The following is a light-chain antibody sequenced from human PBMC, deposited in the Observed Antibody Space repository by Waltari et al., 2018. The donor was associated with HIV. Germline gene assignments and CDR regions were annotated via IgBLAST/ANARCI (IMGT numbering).Light chain of an antibody. CDR3: SSYAGSNNYV. Sequence: QSALTQPPSASGSPGQSVTISRTGTSCDVGRYNSVSWYEQHPGKAPKLMIYAVSKRPSGVPDRFSGSKSGNTASLTVSGLQAEDEADYYCSSYAGSNNYVFGTGTKVTVL. J-gene: IGLJ1*01. CDR1: SCDVGRYNS. V-gene: IGLV2-8*01. CDR2: AVS.